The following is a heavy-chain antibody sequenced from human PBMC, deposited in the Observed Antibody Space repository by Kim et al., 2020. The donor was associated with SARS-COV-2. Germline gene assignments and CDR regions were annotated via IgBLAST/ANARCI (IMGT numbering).Heavy chain of an antibody. CDR1: GYTFIDYY. Sequence: ASVKVSCKASGYTFIDYYIHWVRQAPGQGLEWMGMIRSNDGGTNYLQKFQGRVTMTRDTSITTAYMELSSLESDDSAVYYCAREKVGGYFWGQGTLVTVSS. V-gene: IGHV1-2*02. CDR3: AREKVGGYF. J-gene: IGHJ4*02. D-gene: IGHD1-26*01. CDR2: IRSNDGGT.